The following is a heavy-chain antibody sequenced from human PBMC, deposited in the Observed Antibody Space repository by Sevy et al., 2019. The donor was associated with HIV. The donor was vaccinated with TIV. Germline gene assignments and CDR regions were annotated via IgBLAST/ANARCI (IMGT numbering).Heavy chain of an antibody. D-gene: IGHD6-13*01. CDR1: GFTFSSYA. J-gene: IGHJ6*02. CDR3: ARDKEIAAANIDYYYGMDV. CDR2: ISYDGSNK. Sequence: GGSLRLSCAASGFTFSSYAMHWVRQAPGKGLEWVAVISYDGSNKYYADSVKGRLTISRDNSKNTLYLQMNSLRAEDTAVYYCARDKEIAAANIDYYYGMDVWGQGTTVTVSS. V-gene: IGHV3-30-3*01.